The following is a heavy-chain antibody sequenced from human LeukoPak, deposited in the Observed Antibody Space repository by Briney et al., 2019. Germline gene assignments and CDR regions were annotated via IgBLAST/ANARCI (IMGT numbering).Heavy chain of an antibody. J-gene: IGHJ4*02. Sequence: PGGSLRLSCAASGFSFGGHWMHWVRQAPGKEPVRVSRVNNDGSSTNYADSVKGRFTISRDNAKNTLYLQMNSLRAEDTAVYYCARDSKLATIDNWGRGTLVTVSS. CDR1: GFSFGGHW. CDR3: ARDSKLATIDN. D-gene: IGHD5-12*01. V-gene: IGHV3-74*01. CDR2: VNNDGSST.